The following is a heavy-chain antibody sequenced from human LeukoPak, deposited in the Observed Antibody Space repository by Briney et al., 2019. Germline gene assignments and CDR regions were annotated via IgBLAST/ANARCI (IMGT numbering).Heavy chain of an antibody. CDR2: IAPIFGTA. J-gene: IGHJ5*02. Sequence: SVKVSCKASGGTFSSYAISWVRQAPGQGLEWMGGIAPIFGTANYAQKFQGRVTITADESTSTAYMELSSLRSEDTAVYYCASQGMVRGVMSNWFDPWGQGTLVTVSS. D-gene: IGHD3-10*01. V-gene: IGHV1-69*13. CDR1: GGTFSSYA. CDR3: ASQGMVRGVMSNWFDP.